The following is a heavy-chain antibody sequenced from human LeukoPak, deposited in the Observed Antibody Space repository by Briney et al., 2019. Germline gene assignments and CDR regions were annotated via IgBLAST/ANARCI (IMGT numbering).Heavy chain of an antibody. J-gene: IGHJ6*02. CDR1: EYTLSELP. V-gene: IGHV1-24*01. CDR3: VTAPRLDYYYYGMDV. Sequence: ASVKVSCKVSEYTLSELPMHWVRQAPGKGLEWIGGFDVEDGETMYAQKFQGRVTMTEDTSTDTAYMELSSLRSEDTAVYYCVTAPRLDYYYYGMDVWGQGTTVTVSS. CDR2: FDVEDGET. D-gene: IGHD3-22*01.